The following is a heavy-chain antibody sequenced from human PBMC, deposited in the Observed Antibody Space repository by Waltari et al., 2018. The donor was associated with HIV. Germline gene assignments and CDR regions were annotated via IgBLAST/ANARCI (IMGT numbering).Heavy chain of an antibody. Sequence: QVQLVQSGAEVKKPGSSVKVSCKASGGTFSSSAISWVRQAPGQGLEWMGGIIPIFVTANYAQKFQGRVTITADASTNTAYMHLSSLRSEDTAVYYCASDNYGGNFYYFDYWGQGTLVTVSS. CDR2: IIPIFVTA. J-gene: IGHJ4*02. V-gene: IGHV1-69*01. D-gene: IGHD4-17*01. CDR3: ASDNYGGNFYYFDY. CDR1: GGTFSSSA.